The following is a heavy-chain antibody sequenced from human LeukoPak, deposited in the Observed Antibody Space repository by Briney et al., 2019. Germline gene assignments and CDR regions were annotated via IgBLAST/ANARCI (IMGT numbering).Heavy chain of an antibody. D-gene: IGHD2-2*01. V-gene: IGHV3-48*01. Sequence: GGSLRLSCEASGFTFGNYAMNWVRQAPGKGLEWISYISSSSSSIYYADSVKGRFTISRDNAKNSLYLQMNSLRAEDTAVYYCARKPISTSLDYWGQGTLVTVSS. CDR1: GFTFGNYA. J-gene: IGHJ4*02. CDR3: ARKPISTSLDY. CDR2: ISSSSSSI.